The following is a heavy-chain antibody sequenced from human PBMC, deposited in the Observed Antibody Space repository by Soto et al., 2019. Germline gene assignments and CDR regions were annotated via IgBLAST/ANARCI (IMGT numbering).Heavy chain of an antibody. CDR1: GFTFSSYS. CDR3: ARDVNGGFCGA. J-gene: IGHJ5*02. V-gene: IGHV3-21*01. Sequence: EVQLVESGGVLVKPGGSLRLSCAASGFTFSSYSMNWVRQAPGKGLEWVSTISSRNNDMYYVDSVKGRFTISRDNARNSVYLQMNSLRADDTAVYYCARDVNGGFCGAWGQGTLVTVSS. CDR2: ISSRNNDM. D-gene: IGHD2-21*01.